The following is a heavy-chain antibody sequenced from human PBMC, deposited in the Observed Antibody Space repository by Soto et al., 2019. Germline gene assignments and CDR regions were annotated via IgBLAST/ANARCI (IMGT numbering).Heavy chain of an antibody. V-gene: IGHV3-21*01. Sequence: EVQLVGSGGGLVKPGGSLRVSCAASGFTFSNYTMNWVRQAPGKGLEWVSAISSSSLYIYYADSVEGRFTISRDNAKKSLYLQMNSLGAEDTAVYYCARANYDFWSGSSNYFGMDVWGQGTAVTVSS. CDR2: ISSSSLYI. CDR1: GFTFSNYT. J-gene: IGHJ6*02. D-gene: IGHD3-3*01. CDR3: ARANYDFWSGSSNYFGMDV.